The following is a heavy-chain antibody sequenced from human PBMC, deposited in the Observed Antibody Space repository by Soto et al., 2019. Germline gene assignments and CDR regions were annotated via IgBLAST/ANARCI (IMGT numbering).Heavy chain of an antibody. Sequence: EVQLLESGGGLVQPGGSLRLSCVASGFTFSSYAMSWVRQAPGKGLEWVSAISGSGGSTYYADSVKGRFTISRDNSKNTLYLQMNSLRAEDTAVYYCAKDGVSAGDYMDYWGQGTLVTVSS. CDR2: ISGSGGST. J-gene: IGHJ4*02. V-gene: IGHV3-23*01. CDR3: AKDGVSAGDYMDY. D-gene: IGHD3-10*01. CDR1: GFTFSSYA.